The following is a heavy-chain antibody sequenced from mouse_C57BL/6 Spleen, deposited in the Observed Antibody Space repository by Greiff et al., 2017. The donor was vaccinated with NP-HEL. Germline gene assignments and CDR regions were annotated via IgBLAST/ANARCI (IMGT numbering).Heavy chain of an antibody. V-gene: IGHV1-69*01. Sequence: QVQLQQPGAELVMPGASVKLSCKASGYTFTSYWMHWVKQRPGQGLEWIGEIDPSDSYTNYNQKFKGKSTLTVDTSSSTAYMELHSLTSEDSAVYFCARRETGFAYWGQGTLVTVSA. CDR2: IDPSDSYT. CDR3: ARRETGFAY. CDR1: GYTFTSYW. J-gene: IGHJ3*01.